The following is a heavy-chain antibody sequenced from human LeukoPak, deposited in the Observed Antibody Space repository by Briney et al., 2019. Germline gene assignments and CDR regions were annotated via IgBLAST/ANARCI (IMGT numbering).Heavy chain of an antibody. CDR1: GYTFTAYY. Sequence: ASVKVSCKASGYTFTAYYMHWVRQAPGQGLEWMGRINPNSGGTNYAQKFQGRVTMTTDTSTSTAYMELRSLRSDDTAVYYCARDMEGSYSPRWAFDIWGQGTMVTVSS. CDR2: INPNSGGT. CDR3: ARDMEGSYSPRWAFDI. J-gene: IGHJ3*02. D-gene: IGHD1-26*01. V-gene: IGHV1-2*06.